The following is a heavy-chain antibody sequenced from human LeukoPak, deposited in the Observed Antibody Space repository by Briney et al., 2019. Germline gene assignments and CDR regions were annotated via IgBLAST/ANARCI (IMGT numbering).Heavy chain of an antibody. CDR2: IYYSGST. D-gene: IGHD3-10*01. CDR3: ARDMPYGSESYYGWDAFDI. J-gene: IGHJ3*02. Sequence: SETLSLTCTVSGGSISSSSYYWGWIRQPPGKGLEWIGSIYYSGSTYYNPSLKSRVTISVDTSKNQFSLKLSSVTAADTAVYYCARDMPYGSESYYGWDAFDIWGQGTMVTVSS. V-gene: IGHV4-39*07. CDR1: GGSISSSSYY.